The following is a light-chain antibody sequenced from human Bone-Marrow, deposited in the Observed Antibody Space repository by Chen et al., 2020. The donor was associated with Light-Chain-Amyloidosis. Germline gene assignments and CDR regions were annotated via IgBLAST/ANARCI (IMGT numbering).Light chain of an antibody. CDR3: QVWDRSSDRPV. CDR1: NIGSTS. J-gene: IGLJ3*02. CDR2: DDS. Sequence: SYVLTQPSSVSVAPGQTATIAWGGNNIGSTSVHGYQQTPGQAPLLVVYDDSDRPSGIPERLSGSNSGNTATLPISRVEAGDEADYYCQVWDRSSDRPVFGGGTKLTVL. V-gene: IGLV3-21*02.